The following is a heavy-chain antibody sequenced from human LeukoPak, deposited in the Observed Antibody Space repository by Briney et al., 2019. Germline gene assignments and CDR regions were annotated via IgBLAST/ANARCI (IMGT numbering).Heavy chain of an antibody. CDR3: ARDGITMVRGVKPLDY. J-gene: IGHJ4*02. CDR2: INPNSGGT. V-gene: IGHV1-2*02. CDR1: GYTFTGYY. D-gene: IGHD3-10*01. Sequence: ASVKVSCKASGYTFTGYYMHWVRQAPGQGLEWMGWINPNSGGTNYAQKFQGRVTMTRDTSISTAYMELSRLRSDDTAVYYCARDGITMVRGVKPLDYWGQGTLVTVSS.